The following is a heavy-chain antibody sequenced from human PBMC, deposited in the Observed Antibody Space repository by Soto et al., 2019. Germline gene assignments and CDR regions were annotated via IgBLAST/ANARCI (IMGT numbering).Heavy chain of an antibody. CDR1: GYSFTSYW. CDR2: IDPSDSYT. CDR3: ARAPHYYDSSGYPRAYYGMDV. D-gene: IGHD3-22*01. Sequence: HGESLKISCKGSGYSFTSYWISWVRQMPGKGLEWMGRIDPSDSYTNYSPSFQGHVTISADKSISTAYLQWSSLKASDTAMYYCARAPHYYDSSGYPRAYYGMDVWGQGTTVTVSS. J-gene: IGHJ6*02. V-gene: IGHV5-10-1*01.